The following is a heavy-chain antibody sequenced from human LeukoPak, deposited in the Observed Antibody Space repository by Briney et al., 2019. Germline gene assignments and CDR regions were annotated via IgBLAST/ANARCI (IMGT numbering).Heavy chain of an antibody. Sequence: QPGRSLRLSCAASGFTFSSYGMHWVRQAPGKGLEWVAVISYDGSNKYYADSVKGRFTISRDNAKNTVYLQMNSLRTEDTAVYYCARGLPNYYGMDVWGQGTTVTVSS. J-gene: IGHJ6*02. CDR2: ISYDGSNK. CDR1: GFTFSSYG. V-gene: IGHV3-30*03. CDR3: ARGLPNYYGMDV.